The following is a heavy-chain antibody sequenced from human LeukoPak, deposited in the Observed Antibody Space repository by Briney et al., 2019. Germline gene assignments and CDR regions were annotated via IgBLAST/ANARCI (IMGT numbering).Heavy chain of an antibody. D-gene: IGHD6-13*01. CDR3: ARARRRIAAAATRANDAFDI. CDR1: GGSISRYY. CDR2: IYYSGST. J-gene: IGHJ3*02. Sequence: SETLSLTCTVSGGSISRYYWSWGRQPPGKGLGWVGYIYYSGSTNYNPSLNSRVTISVDTSKNQFSLKLSSVTAADTAVYYCARARRRIAAAATRANDAFDIWGQGTMVTVSS. V-gene: IGHV4-59*12.